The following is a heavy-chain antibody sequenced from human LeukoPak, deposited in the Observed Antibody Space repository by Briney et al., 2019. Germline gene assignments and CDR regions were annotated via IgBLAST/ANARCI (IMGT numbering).Heavy chain of an antibody. CDR2: IRYDGSNK. V-gene: IGHV3-30*02. Sequence: GGSLRPSCAASGFTFSSYGMHWVRQAPGKGLEWVAFIRYDGSNKYYADSVKGRFTISRDNSKNTLYLQMNSLRAEDTAVYYCAKDQEAYDILTGYYYAEYFQHWGQGTLVTVSS. CDR1: GFTFSSYG. CDR3: AKDQEAYDILTGYYYAEYFQH. J-gene: IGHJ1*01. D-gene: IGHD3-9*01.